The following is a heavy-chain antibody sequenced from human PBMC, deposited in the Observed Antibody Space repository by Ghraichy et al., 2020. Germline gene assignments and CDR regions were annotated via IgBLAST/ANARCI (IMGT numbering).Heavy chain of an antibody. D-gene: IGHD5-18*01. Sequence: SETLSLTCTVSGGSISSYYWSWIRQPPGKGLEWIGYIYYSGSTNYNPSLKSRVTISVDTSKNQFSLKLSSVTAADTAVYYCARLDTYYYYGMDVWGQGTTVTVSS. CDR2: IYYSGST. J-gene: IGHJ6*02. CDR3: ARLDTYYYYGMDV. CDR1: GGSISSYY. V-gene: IGHV4-59*01.